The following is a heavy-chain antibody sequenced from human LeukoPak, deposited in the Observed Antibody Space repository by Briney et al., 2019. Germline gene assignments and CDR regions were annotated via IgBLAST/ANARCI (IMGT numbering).Heavy chain of an antibody. J-gene: IGHJ4*02. CDR2: VYPGDSDADR. D-gene: IGHD3-10*01. Sequence: EESLKISCKGSRCTFTNHWIGWVRQMPGKGLEWMGVVYPGDSDADRKYSPSFQGQVTISADKSISTAYLQWSSLKASDTAIYYCARRDYYGSGSYWGAFDYWGQGTLVTVSS. V-gene: IGHV5-51*01. CDR1: RCTFTNHW. CDR3: ARRDYYGSGSYWGAFDY.